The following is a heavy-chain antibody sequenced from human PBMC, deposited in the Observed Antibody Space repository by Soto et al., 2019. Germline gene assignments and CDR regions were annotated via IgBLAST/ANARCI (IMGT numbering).Heavy chain of an antibody. CDR1: GFTFSSYG. CDR2: IWYDGSNK. D-gene: IGHD5-12*01. J-gene: IGHJ6*02. CDR3: ARDQRGYSGNDYYYGMDV. Sequence: PGGSLRLSCAASGFTFSSYGMHWVRQAPGKGLEWVAVIWYDGSNKYYADSVKGRFTISRDNSKNTLYLQMNSLRAEDTAVYYCARDQRGYSGNDYYYGMDVWGQGTTVTVSS. V-gene: IGHV3-33*01.